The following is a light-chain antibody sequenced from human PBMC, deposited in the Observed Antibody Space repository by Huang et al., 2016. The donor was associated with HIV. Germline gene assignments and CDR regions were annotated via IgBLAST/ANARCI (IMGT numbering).Light chain of an antibody. CDR2: DAS. J-gene: IGKJ2*01. CDR1: HDISNH. Sequence: DIQMTQSPSSLSASVGDRVTITCQASHDISNHLNWYQQKSGKAPKLLIYDASSLKTCVPSRFSVSGSGTDFTVTISRLRTDDIATYYCQQYDNLPQTFGQGTNLEIK. CDR3: QQYDNLPQT. V-gene: IGKV1-33*01.